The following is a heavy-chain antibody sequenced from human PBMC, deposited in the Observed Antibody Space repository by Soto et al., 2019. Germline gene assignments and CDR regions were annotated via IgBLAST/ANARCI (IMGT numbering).Heavy chain of an antibody. CDR2: IIPILGIA. J-gene: IGHJ6*03. V-gene: IGHV1-69*02. Sequence: GASVKVSCKASGGTFSSYTISWVRQAPGQGLEWMGRIIPILGIANYAQKFQGRVTITADKSTSTAYMELSSLRSEDTAVYYCAREISSSPDHYYYYMHVWGKGTTVSGSS. CDR3: AREISSSPDHYYYYMHV. D-gene: IGHD6-6*01. CDR1: GGTFSSYT.